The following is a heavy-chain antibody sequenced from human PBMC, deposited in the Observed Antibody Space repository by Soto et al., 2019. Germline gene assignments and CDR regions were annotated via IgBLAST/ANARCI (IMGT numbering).Heavy chain of an antibody. CDR2: ISWNSGSI. CDR3: AKTRQYDSSGSDAFDI. Sequence: EVQLVESGGGLVQPGRSLRLSCAASGFTFDDYAMHWVRQAPGKGLEWVSGISWNSGSIGYADSVKGRFTISRDNAKNSLYLQMNSLRAEDTALYYCAKTRQYDSSGSDAFDIWGQGTMVTVSS. D-gene: IGHD3-22*01. V-gene: IGHV3-9*01. CDR1: GFTFDDYA. J-gene: IGHJ3*02.